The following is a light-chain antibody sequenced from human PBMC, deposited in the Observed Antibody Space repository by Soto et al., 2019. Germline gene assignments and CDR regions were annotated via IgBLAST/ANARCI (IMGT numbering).Light chain of an antibody. J-gene: IGKJ1*01. Sequence: DIVMTQSPLSLPVTPGEPASISCRSSQSLLHSNGYNYLDWYLQKPGQSPQLLIYLGSNRASGVPDRFIGSGSGTDFTLKISRVEAEDVGVYYFMQPLQSWTFGQGTKVEIK. CDR2: LGS. V-gene: IGKV2-28*01. CDR1: QSLLHSNGYNY. CDR3: MQPLQSWT.